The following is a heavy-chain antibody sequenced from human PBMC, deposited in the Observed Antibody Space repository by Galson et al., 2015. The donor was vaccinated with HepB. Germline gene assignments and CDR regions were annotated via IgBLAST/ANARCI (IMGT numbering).Heavy chain of an antibody. Sequence: SVKVSCKASGGTFSSYAISWVRQAPGQGLEWMGGIIPIFGIANYAQKFQGRVTITADESTSTAYMELSSLRSEDTAVYYCARGDILTGRSFRIDYWGQGTLVTVSS. CDR1: GGTFSSYA. J-gene: IGHJ4*02. CDR3: ARGDILTGRSFRIDY. CDR2: IIPIFGIA. V-gene: IGHV1-69*13. D-gene: IGHD3-9*01.